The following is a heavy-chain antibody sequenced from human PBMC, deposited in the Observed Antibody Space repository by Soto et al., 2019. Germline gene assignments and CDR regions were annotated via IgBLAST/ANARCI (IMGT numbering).Heavy chain of an antibody. D-gene: IGHD6-19*01. CDR2: ISYDGTDK. CDR1: GFAFSTYG. J-gene: IGHJ5*02. V-gene: IGHV3-30*18. CDR3: AKDFGAWSDS. Sequence: QVHLVESGGGVVQPGRSLTLSCVGSGFAFSTYGMHWVRQAPAKGLEWVALISYDGTDKYYADSAKGRFSISRDNSKQTLSLQMDSLRPEDTAVYYCAKDFGAWSDSWGQGTLVNVSS.